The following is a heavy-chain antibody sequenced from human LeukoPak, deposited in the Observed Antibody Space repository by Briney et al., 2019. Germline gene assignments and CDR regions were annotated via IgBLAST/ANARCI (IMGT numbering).Heavy chain of an antibody. D-gene: IGHD4-11*01. J-gene: IGHJ5*02. CDR2: IYYSGST. V-gene: IGHV4-59*01. CDR1: GGSFSSYY. Sequence: PSETLSLTCAVYGGSFSSYYWSWIRQPPVKGLEWIGYIYYSGSTNYNPSLKSRVTISVDTSKNQFSLKLSSVTAADTAVYYCARDFSNYGWFDPWGQGTLVTVSS. CDR3: ARDFSNYGWFDP.